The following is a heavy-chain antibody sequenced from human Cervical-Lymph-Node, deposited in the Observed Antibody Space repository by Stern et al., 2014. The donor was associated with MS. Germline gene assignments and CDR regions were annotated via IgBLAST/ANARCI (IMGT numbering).Heavy chain of an antibody. V-gene: IGHV1-69*01. CDR3: ARDRLRYSSSSSRRGYGMDV. J-gene: IGHJ6*02. CDR1: GGTFSTYT. CDR2: ITPIFGTA. Sequence: VQLVESGAEVKKPGSSVKVSCKASGGTFSTYTISWVRQAPGQGLEWMGGITPIFGTANYAQKFQGRVTITADESTSTGYMELSSLRSEDTAVYYCARDRLRYSSSSSRRGYGMDVWGQGTTVTVSS. D-gene: IGHD6-6*01.